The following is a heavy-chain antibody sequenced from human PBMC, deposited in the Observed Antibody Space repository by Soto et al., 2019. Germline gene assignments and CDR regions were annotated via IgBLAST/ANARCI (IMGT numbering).Heavy chain of an antibody. D-gene: IGHD5-12*01. CDR3: ARAMGVATTYFDY. CDR2: INHSGST. J-gene: IGHJ4*02. CDR1: GGSFSGYY. Sequence: QVQLQQWGAGLLKPSETLSLTCAVYGGSFSGYYWSWIRQPPGKGLEWNGEINHSGSTNYNPSLKIRVTIAVDTSKNQCSLKLSSVTAADTAVYYCARAMGVATTYFDYWGQGTLVTVSS. V-gene: IGHV4-34*01.